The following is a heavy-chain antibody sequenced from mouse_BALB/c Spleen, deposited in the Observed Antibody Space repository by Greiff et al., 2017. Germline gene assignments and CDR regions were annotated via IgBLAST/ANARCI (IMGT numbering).Heavy chain of an antibody. CDR3: ARSGTTTAYYFDY. CDR2: IDPSDSYT. J-gene: IGHJ2*01. V-gene: IGHV1-69*02. CDR1: GYTFTSYW. Sequence: QVQLQQSGAELVKPGASVKLSCKASGYTFTSYWMHWVKQRPGQGLEWIGEIDPSDSYTNYNQKFKGKATLTVDKSSSTAYMQLSSLTSEDSAVYYCARSGTTTAYYFDYWGQGTTLTVSS. D-gene: IGHD2-14*01.